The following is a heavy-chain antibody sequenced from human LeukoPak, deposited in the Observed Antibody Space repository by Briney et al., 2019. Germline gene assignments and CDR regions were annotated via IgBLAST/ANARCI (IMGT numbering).Heavy chain of an antibody. CDR1: GVSVSSNY. J-gene: IGHJ6*02. CDR2: IYYSGST. Sequence: SETLSLTCTVSGVSVSSNYWSWIRQPPGKGLEWIGYIYYSGSTNYNPSLKSRVTISVDTSKNQFSLKLSSVTAADTAVYYCARIPYYYYYGMDVWGQGTTVTVSS. D-gene: IGHD2-21*01. CDR3: ARIPYYYYYGMDV. V-gene: IGHV4-59*08.